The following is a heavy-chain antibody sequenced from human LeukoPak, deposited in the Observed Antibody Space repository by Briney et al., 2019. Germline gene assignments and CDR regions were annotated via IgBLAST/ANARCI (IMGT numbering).Heavy chain of an antibody. CDR1: GDSIISSTYY. V-gene: IGHV4-39*02. CDR3: ARDRACSNGVCSYFDY. D-gene: IGHD2-8*01. Sequence: SETLTLTCTVSGDSIISSTYYWGWIRQPPGKGLEWIGSIDYRGSTYYNPSLKSRVTVSADTSRNQFSLKVYSGTAADTAVYYCARDRACSNGVCSYFDYWGQGSVLTVSS. CDR2: IDYRGST. J-gene: IGHJ4*02.